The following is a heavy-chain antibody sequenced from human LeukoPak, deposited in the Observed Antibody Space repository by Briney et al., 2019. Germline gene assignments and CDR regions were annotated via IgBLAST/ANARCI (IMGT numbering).Heavy chain of an antibody. CDR3: AKDLGLGGYFDY. V-gene: IGHV3-30*02. CDR1: GFTFGDYA. J-gene: IGHJ4*02. CDR2: IRYDGTIK. Sequence: PGRSLRLSCTASGFTFGDYAMSWFRQAPGKGLEWVAFIRYDGTIKHYVDSVKGRFTISRDNSKNTLYLQMNSLRTEDTAVYHCAKDLGLGGYFDYWGQGILVTVSS. D-gene: IGHD3/OR15-3a*01.